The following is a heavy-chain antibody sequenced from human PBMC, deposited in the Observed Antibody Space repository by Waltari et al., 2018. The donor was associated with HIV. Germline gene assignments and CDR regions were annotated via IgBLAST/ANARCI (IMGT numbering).Heavy chain of an antibody. D-gene: IGHD2-15*01. CDR2: IYYSEST. Sequence: QLQLQESGPGLVKPSETLSLTCTVSGGSISSSSYYWGWIRQPPGKGLEWIGSIYYSESTYYDPSLKRRVTISVDTSKNQFSLKLSSVTAADTAVYYCARAVQGYCSGGSCENYFDYWGQGTLVTVSS. V-gene: IGHV4-39*01. J-gene: IGHJ4*02. CDR1: GGSISSSSYY. CDR3: ARAVQGYCSGGSCENYFDY.